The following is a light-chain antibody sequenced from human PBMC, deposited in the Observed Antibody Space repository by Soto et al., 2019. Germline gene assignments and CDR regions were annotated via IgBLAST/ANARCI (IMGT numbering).Light chain of an antibody. CDR2: EVS. CDR1: SSDVGRYNY. Sequence: QSALTQPASVSGSPGQSITISCTGTSSDVGRYNYVSWYQQHPGKAPKLMIYEVSNRPSGVSNRFSGSKSGNTASLTISGLQAEDEADYYCSSYTTTSTRVFGGATKITVL. V-gene: IGLV2-14*01. CDR3: SSYTTTSTRV. J-gene: IGLJ3*02.